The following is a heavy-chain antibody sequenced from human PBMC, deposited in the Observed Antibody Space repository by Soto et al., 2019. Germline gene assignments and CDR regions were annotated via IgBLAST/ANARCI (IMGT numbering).Heavy chain of an antibody. J-gene: IGHJ4*01. D-gene: IGHD1-26*01. V-gene: IGHV1-69*13. CDR3: ARDGGRHSGGIDY. CDR1: GGTFSSYA. CDR2: FISLFGTA. Sequence: AVKASCKASGGTFSSYAISRGRRASGRVVEWRGGFISLFGTADYAQKFQGRVTITADESTNKSYIELSSVTAADTAVYFCARDGGRHSGGIDYWG.